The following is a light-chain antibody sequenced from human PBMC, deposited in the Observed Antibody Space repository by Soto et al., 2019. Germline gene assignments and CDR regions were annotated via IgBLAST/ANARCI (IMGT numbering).Light chain of an antibody. Sequence: QSALTQPASVSGSPGQSITISCTGTSSDVGGYNYVSWYQQHPGRAPKLMIYDVTNRPSGVSNRFSGSKSGNTASLTISGLQAEDEADYDCGSYTSSSTLYVFGTGTKLTVL. J-gene: IGLJ1*01. V-gene: IGLV2-14*01. CDR1: SSDVGGYNY. CDR3: GSYTSSSTLYV. CDR2: DVT.